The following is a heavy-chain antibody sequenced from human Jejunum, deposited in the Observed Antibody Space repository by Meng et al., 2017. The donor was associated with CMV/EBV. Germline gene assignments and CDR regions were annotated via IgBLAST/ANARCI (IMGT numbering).Heavy chain of an antibody. J-gene: IGHJ5*02. CDR2: IYSGDTT. Sequence: SNYMTWVRQAPGKGLEWVSIIYSGDTTYYADSVKGRFTISRDNSKNTLSLQMNSLRAEDTAVYYCARLRVSCSSTSCYPNWFDPWGQGTRVTVSS. CDR1: SNY. V-gene: IGHV3-53*01. CDR3: ARLRVSCSSTSCYPNWFDP. D-gene: IGHD2-2*01.